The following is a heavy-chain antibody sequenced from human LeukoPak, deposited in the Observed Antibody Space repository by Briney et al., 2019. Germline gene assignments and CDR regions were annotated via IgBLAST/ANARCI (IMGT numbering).Heavy chain of an antibody. J-gene: IGHJ4*02. D-gene: IGHD2-15*01. Sequence: GGSLRLSCAASGFSFSRYSLSWVRQAPGKGLEWISLISSSTTYIYYADSVKGRFTISRDNSKNTLYLQMNSLRAEDTAVYHCAKDHPVGTPHYWGQGTLVTVSS. CDR3: AKDHPVGTPHY. CDR1: GFSFSRYS. V-gene: IGHV3-21*01. CDR2: ISSSTTYI.